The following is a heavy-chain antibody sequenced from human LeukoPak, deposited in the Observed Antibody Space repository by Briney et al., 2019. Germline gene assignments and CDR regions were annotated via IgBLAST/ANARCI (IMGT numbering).Heavy chain of an antibody. CDR1: GFTFSSYA. V-gene: IGHV3-23*01. CDR3: AKSRGYYYEKSGPADY. CDR2: ISGSGGST. Sequence: GGSLRLSCAASGFTFSSYAMSWVRQAPGKGLEWVSAISGSGGSTYYADSVKGRFTISRDNSKNTLYLQMNSLSAEDTAVYYCAKSRGYYYEKSGPADYWGQGTLVTVSS. D-gene: IGHD3-22*01. J-gene: IGHJ4*02.